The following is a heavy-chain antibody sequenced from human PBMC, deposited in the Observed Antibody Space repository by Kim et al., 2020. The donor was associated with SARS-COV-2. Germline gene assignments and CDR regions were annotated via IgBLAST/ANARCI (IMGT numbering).Heavy chain of an antibody. J-gene: IGHJ4*02. CDR3: ARGRGGTAVTSFDY. V-gene: IGHV3-30*04. CDR1: GFTFSSYA. Sequence: GGSLRLSCAASGFTFSSYAMHWVRQAPGKGLEWVAVISYDGSNKYYADSVKGRFTISRDNSKNTLYLQMNSLRAEDTAVYYCARGRGGTAVTSFDYWGQG. CDR2: ISYDGSNK. D-gene: IGHD4-4*01.